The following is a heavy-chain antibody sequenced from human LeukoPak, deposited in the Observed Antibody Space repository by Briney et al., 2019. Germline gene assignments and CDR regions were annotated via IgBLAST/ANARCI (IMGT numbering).Heavy chain of an antibody. V-gene: IGHV3-30-3*01. Sequence: PERSLRLSCAASGFTFSSYAMHWVRQAPGKGLEWVAVISYDGSNKYYADSVRGRFTISRDNSKNTLYLQMNSLRAEDTAVYYCARDSRITMIVVVTFLDYWGQGTLVTVSS. J-gene: IGHJ4*02. CDR1: GFTFSSYA. CDR2: ISYDGSNK. CDR3: ARDSRITMIVVVTFLDY. D-gene: IGHD3-22*01.